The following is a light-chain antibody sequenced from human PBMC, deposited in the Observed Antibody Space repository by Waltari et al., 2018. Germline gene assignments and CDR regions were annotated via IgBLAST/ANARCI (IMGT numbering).Light chain of an antibody. Sequence: QPVLTQPPSSSASPGESARLTCTLPIDINVGDFNISWYQQKPGSPPRFLLYYKSDSENAQGSGVPSLFSGSKDASANAGILLISGLQSEDEADYYCMFWPSNVWVFGGGTKLTVL. J-gene: IGLJ3*02. CDR1: IDINVGDFN. CDR2: YKSDSEN. V-gene: IGLV5-37*01. CDR3: MFWPSNVWV.